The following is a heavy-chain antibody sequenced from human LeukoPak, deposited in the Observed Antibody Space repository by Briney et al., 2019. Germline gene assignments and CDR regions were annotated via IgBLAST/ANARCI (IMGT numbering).Heavy chain of an antibody. V-gene: IGHV4-59*01. CDR2: IYYSGST. CDR1: GGSISSYD. CDR3: ARAPPRGPNLRIFDY. Sequence: SETLSLTCTVSGGSISSYDWSWIRQPPGKGLEWIGYIYYSGSTNYNPSLKSRVTISVDTSKNQFSLKLSSVTAADTAVYYCARAPPRGPNLRIFDYWGQGTLVTVSS. D-gene: IGHD1-14*01. J-gene: IGHJ4*02.